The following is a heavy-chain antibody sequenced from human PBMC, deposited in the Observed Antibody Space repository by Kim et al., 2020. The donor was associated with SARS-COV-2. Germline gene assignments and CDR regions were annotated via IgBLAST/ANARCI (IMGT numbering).Heavy chain of an antibody. D-gene: IGHD3-10*01. CDR2: IYYSGST. J-gene: IGHJ5*02. CDR3: TLWFGEANWFDP. CDR1: GGSISSGGYY. V-gene: IGHV4-31*03. Sequence: SETLSLTCTVSGGSISSGGYYWSWIRQHPGKGLEWIGYIYYSGSTYYNPSLKSRVTISVDTSKNQFSLKLSSVTAADTAVYYCTLWFGEANWFDPWGQGTLVTVSS.